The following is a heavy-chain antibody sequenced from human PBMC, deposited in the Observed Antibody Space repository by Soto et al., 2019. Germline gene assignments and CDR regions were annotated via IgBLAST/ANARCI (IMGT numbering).Heavy chain of an antibody. Sequence: SETLSLTCTVSGGSISSGGYYWSWIRQHPGKGLEWIGYIYYSGSTYYNPSLKSRVTISVDTSKNQFSLKLSSVTAADTAVYYCARVGLKEYGMDVWGQGTTLTVSS. CDR3: ARVGLKEYGMDV. CDR1: GGSISSGGYY. V-gene: IGHV4-31*03. CDR2: IYYSGST. J-gene: IGHJ6*02.